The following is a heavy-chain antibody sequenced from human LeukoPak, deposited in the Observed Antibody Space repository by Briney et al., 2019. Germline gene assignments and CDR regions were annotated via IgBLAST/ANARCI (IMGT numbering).Heavy chain of an antibody. CDR3: ARDPADSSGYYYDY. CDR2: INYSGST. D-gene: IGHD3-22*01. J-gene: IGHJ4*02. Sequence: SETLSLTCDVSGGSITNYYWSWIRQPPGKGLEWIGYINYSGSTNNNPSLESRVTMSVDASKSQVSLKVTSVTAADTAVYYCARDPADSSGYYYDYWGQGTLVTVSS. V-gene: IGHV4-59*01. CDR1: GGSITNYY.